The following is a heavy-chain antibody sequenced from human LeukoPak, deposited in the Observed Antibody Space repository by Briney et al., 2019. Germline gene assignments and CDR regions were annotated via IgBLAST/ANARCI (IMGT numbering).Heavy chain of an antibody. CDR1: RFTFSRYW. J-gene: IGHJ4*02. D-gene: IGHD3-22*01. Sequence: PGGSLRLSCAASRFTFSRYWMNWVRQAPGKGLVWVSRINSDGISTSYADSVKGRFTISRDNAKTKLYLQMNSLRAEATAVYYCARDGNYYDSSGPADYWGQGTLVTVSS. V-gene: IGHV3-74*01. CDR3: ARDGNYYDSSGPADY. CDR2: INSDGIST.